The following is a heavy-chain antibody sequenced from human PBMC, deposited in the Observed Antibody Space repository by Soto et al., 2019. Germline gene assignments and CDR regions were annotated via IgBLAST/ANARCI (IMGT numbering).Heavy chain of an antibody. V-gene: IGHV4-59*01. CDR2: IYYSGST. CDR3: ARGLYGDSDY. Sequence: SETLSLTCTVSGGSISSYYWSWIRQPPGKGLEWIGYIYYSGSTNYNPSLKSRVTISVDTSKNQFSLKLSSVTAADTAVYYCARGLYGDSDYWGQGTLVTVSS. D-gene: IGHD4-17*01. J-gene: IGHJ4*02. CDR1: GGSISSYY.